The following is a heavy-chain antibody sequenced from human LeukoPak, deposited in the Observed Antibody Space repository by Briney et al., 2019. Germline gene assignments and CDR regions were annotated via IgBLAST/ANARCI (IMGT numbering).Heavy chain of an antibody. CDR3: AKPRTVARDSCDI. CDR1: GFTFSSYA. Sequence: GGSLRLSCAASGFTFSSYAMSWVRQAPGKGLEWVSAISGGGGSTYYADSVKGRFTISRDNSKNTLYLQMNSLRAEDTAVYYCAKPRTVARDSCDIWGQGTMVTVSS. D-gene: IGHD6-19*01. V-gene: IGHV3-23*01. J-gene: IGHJ3*02. CDR2: ISGGGGST.